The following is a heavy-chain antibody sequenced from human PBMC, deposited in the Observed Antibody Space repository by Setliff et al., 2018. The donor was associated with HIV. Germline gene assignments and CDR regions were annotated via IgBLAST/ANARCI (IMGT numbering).Heavy chain of an antibody. Sequence: PSETLSLTCAVYGGSFSGYYWSWIRQPPGKGLEWIGETNHSGSTNYNPSLKSRVTISVDTSKNQFSLKLSSVTAADTALYFCARGGKRAFDIWGQGAMVTVSS. CDR1: GGSFSGYY. J-gene: IGHJ3*02. V-gene: IGHV4-34*01. CDR3: ARGGKRAFDI. CDR2: TNHSGST.